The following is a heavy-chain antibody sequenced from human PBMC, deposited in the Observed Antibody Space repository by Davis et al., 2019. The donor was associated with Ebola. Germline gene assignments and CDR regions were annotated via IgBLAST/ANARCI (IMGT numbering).Heavy chain of an antibody. CDR2: IYSAGTT. CDR3: AKGSLYGSRSITAGMDV. Sequence: PGGSLRPSCAAPAFTVSSNYMSWVRQAPGKGLEWVSVIYSAGTTYYADSVKGRFTISRDNSKNTLYLQMNSLRAEDTAVYYCAKGSLYGSRSITAGMDVWGQGTTVTVSS. D-gene: IGHD4-17*01. CDR1: AFTVSSNY. J-gene: IGHJ6*02. V-gene: IGHV3-53*01.